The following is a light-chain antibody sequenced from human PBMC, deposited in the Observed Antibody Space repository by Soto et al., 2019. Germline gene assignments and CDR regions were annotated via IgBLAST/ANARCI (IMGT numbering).Light chain of an antibody. CDR3: SSYTIRSTYV. V-gene: IGLV2-14*01. CDR2: ELN. J-gene: IGLJ1*01. Sequence: QSALTQPASVSGSPGQSITNSCTGTGSDVGGYNFVSWYQQHPGKAPKLIIYELNNRPSGVSDRFSGSKSGYTASLTISGLQAEDEADYYCSSYTIRSTYVFGTGTKLTVL. CDR1: GSDVGGYNF.